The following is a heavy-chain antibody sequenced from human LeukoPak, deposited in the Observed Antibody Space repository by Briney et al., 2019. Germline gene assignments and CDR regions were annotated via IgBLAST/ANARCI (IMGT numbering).Heavy chain of an antibody. CDR1: GYTFTGYY. J-gene: IGHJ3*02. CDR3: ARAALAEAFDM. D-gene: IGHD1-1*01. V-gene: IGHV1-18*04. Sequence: ASVKVSCKASGYTFTGYYMHWVRQAPGQGLEWMGWISAYNGNRNNAQKFQGRVTMSTDTSTTTAYMELRSLTSDDTAVYYCARAALAEAFDMWGQGTMVTVSS. CDR2: ISAYNGNR.